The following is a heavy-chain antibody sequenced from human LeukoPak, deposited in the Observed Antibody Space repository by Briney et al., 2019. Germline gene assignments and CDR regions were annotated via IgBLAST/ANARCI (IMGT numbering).Heavy chain of an antibody. D-gene: IGHD2-21*01. CDR1: GFTLSSHS. CDR3: ARDYSGYYYYMDV. Sequence: GGSLRLSCAASGFTLSSHSMTWVRQAPGKGLEWVSFISSSSSYMYYADSLKGRFTISRDNAKSSLYLQMNSLRAEDTAVYYCARDYSGYYYYMDVWGKGTTVTVSS. V-gene: IGHV3-21*01. CDR2: ISSSSSYM. J-gene: IGHJ6*03.